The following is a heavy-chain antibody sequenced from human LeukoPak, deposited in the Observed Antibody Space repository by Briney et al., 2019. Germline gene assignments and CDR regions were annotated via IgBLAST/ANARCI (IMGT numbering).Heavy chain of an antibody. Sequence: SGNGGSTYYADSVKGRFTISRDNSKNTLYLQMNSLRAEDAAVYYCAKPRRDSTSYAFDIWGQGTMVTVSS. CDR3: AKPRRDSTSYAFDI. D-gene: IGHD2-2*01. V-gene: IGHV3-23*01. CDR2: SGNGGST. J-gene: IGHJ3*02.